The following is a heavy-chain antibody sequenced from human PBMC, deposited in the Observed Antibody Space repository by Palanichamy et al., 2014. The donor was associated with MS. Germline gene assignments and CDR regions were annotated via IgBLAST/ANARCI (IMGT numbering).Heavy chain of an antibody. V-gene: IGHV3-11*06. CDR1: GFTFSDYY. Sequence: QVQLVESGGGLVKPGGSLRLSCAASGFTFSDYYMSWIRQAPGKGLEWASYISSSSSYTNYADSVKGRFTISRDNAENSLYLQMNSLRAEDTAVYYCAREYCSGGSCYSRWFDPWGQGTLVTVSS. CDR2: ISSSSSYT. CDR3: AREYCSGGSCYSRWFDP. J-gene: IGHJ5*02. D-gene: IGHD2-15*01.